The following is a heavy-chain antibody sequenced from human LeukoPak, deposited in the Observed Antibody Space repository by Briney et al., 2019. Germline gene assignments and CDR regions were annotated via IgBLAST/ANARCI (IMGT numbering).Heavy chain of an antibody. V-gene: IGHV4-4*07. CDR3: ARDIYYYGSGSYYFDY. J-gene: IGHJ4*02. Sequence: SETLSLTCTFYGGSISSYYWSWIRQPAGKGLEWIGRIYTSGSTNYNPSLKSRVTMSVDTSKNQFSLKLSSVTAADTAVYYCARDIYYYGSGSYYFDYWGQGTLVTVSS. D-gene: IGHD3-10*01. CDR2: IYTSGST. CDR1: GGSISSYY.